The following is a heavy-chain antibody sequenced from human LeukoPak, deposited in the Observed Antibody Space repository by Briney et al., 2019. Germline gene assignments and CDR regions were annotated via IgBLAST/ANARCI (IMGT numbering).Heavy chain of an antibody. D-gene: IGHD4/OR15-4a*01. V-gene: IGHV3-23*01. CDR1: EFTFSRYA. CDR2: ISGSGSST. J-gene: IGHJ4*02. CDR3: AKYGAPGWSGYLDY. Sequence: PGGSLRLSCAASEFTFSRYAMSWVRQAPGKGLEWVSGISGSGSSTYYADSVKGRFTISRDNFKNTLYLQMNSLRAEDTAIYYCAKYGAPGWSGYLDYWGQGTLVTVSS.